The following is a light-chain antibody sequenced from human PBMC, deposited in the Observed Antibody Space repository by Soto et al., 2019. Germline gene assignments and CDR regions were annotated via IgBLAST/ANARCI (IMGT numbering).Light chain of an antibody. V-gene: IGLV1-40*01. J-gene: IGLJ1*01. CDR3: QSYDSLLSGYV. CDR1: SSNIGAGYD. Sequence: QSVLTQPPSVSGAPGQSVTISCTGSSSNIGAGYDVHGHQQLPATAPKLLIYGNRHRPSGVPDRFSGSKSGTSASLAITRRQVEDEADYYCQSYDSLLSGYVFGSGTKVTVL. CDR2: GNR.